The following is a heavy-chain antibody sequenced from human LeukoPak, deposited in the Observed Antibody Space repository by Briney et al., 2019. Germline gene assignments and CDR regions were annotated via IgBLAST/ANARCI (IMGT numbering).Heavy chain of an antibody. J-gene: IGHJ4*02. Sequence: SETPSLTCTVSGGSITSSSHFWAWIRQPPGKGLEWIGSIHYTGSTFYSPSLQSRVTISVDTSKNQFSLKLSSVTATDTAVYYCAREEASAGDYWGQGTLVTVSS. V-gene: IGHV4-39*01. CDR2: IHYTGST. D-gene: IGHD6-13*01. CDR1: GGSITSSSHF. CDR3: AREEASAGDY.